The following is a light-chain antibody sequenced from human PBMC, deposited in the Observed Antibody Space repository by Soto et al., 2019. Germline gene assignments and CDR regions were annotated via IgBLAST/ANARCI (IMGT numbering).Light chain of an antibody. V-gene: IGKV1-27*01. J-gene: IGKJ4*01. CDR1: QGIATS. CDR2: ATS. CDR3: QKYNCAPLS. Sequence: DVQMTQSPSSLSAFVGDRVTITCRASQGIATSLARFQKKPWKVPQLLIHATSTLQSGVPSRFSGSASGTDFTLSINSPQPADVGIYDCQKYNCAPLSFGGGTKVESK.